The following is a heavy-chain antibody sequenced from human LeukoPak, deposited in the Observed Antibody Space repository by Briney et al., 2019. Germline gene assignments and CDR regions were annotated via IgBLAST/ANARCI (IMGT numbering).Heavy chain of an antibody. CDR2: IKQDGSEK. D-gene: IGHD3-10*01. CDR3: AKDSHGSGIN. CDR1: GFTFSSYW. V-gene: IGHV3-7*03. J-gene: IGHJ4*02. Sequence: PGGSLRLSCAASGFTFSSYWMSWARQAPGKGLEWVANIKQDGSEKYYVDSVKGRFTISRDNSKNTLYLQMNSLRAEDTAVYYCAKDSHGSGINWGQGTLVTVSS.